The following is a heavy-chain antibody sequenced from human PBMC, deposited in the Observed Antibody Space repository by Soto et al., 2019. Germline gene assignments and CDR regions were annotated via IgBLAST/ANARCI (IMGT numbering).Heavy chain of an antibody. V-gene: IGHV3-21*01. J-gene: IGHJ6*02. D-gene: IGHD6-19*01. CDR3: ARESIAVAGTASYGMDV. Sequence: GSLRLSCAASGFTFSSYTMNWVRQAPGKGLEWVSSISSSSSYIYYADSVKGRFTISRDNAKNSLYLQMNSLRAEDTAVYYCARESIAVAGTASYGMDVWGQGTTVTVPS. CDR2: ISSSSSYI. CDR1: GFTFSSYT.